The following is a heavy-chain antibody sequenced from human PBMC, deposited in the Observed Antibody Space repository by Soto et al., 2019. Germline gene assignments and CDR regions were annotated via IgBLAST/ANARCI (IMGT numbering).Heavy chain of an antibody. Sequence: ASVKVSCKASGYTFTTYGISWMRQAPGQGLEWMGWISAHNGHTNYAQNLQGRVTMTTDRSTSTAYMELRSLRSDDTAVYYCARDVDVLTTPPGDYWGQGTLVTVSS. CDR1: GYTFTTYG. J-gene: IGHJ4*02. CDR2: ISAHNGHT. CDR3: ARDVDVLTTPPGDY. D-gene: IGHD4-17*01. V-gene: IGHV1-18*04.